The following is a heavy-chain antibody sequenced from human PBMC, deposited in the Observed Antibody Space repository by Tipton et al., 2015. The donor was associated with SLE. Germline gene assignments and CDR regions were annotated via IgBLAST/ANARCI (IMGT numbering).Heavy chain of an antibody. CDR3: AIPRRGY. Sequence: SLRLSCTASGFTFGDYAMSWFRQAPGKGLEWVSSISSSSSYIYYADSVKGRFTISRDNAKNSLYLQMNSLRAEDTAVYYCAIPRRGYWGQGTLVTVSS. CDR1: GFTFGDYA. J-gene: IGHJ4*02. V-gene: IGHV3-21*01. CDR2: ISSSSSYI.